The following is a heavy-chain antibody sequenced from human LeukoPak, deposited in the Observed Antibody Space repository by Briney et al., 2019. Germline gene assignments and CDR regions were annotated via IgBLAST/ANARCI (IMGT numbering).Heavy chain of an antibody. J-gene: IGHJ5*02. CDR1: GGTFSSYA. CDR3: ARGGIVATILDWFDP. D-gene: IGHD5-12*01. Sequence: ASVKVSCKASGGTFSSYAISWVRQAPGQGLEWMGGIIPIFGTANYSQKFQGRVTITTDESTSTAYMELSSLRSEDTAVYYCARGGIVATILDWFDPWGQGTLFTVSS. V-gene: IGHV1-69*05. CDR2: IIPIFGTA.